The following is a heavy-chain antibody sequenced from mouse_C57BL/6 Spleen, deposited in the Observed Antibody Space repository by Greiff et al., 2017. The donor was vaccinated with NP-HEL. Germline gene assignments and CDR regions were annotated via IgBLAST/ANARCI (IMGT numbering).Heavy chain of an antibody. CDR3: ASKGLGKQGNYFDY. V-gene: IGHV1-55*01. CDR2: IYPGSGST. D-gene: IGHD4-1*01. Sequence: QVQLQQSGAELVKPGASVKMSCKASGYTFTSYWITWVKQRPGQGLEWIGDIYPGSGSTNYNEKFKSKATLTVDTSSSTAYMQLSSLTSEDSAVYYCASKGLGKQGNYFDYWGQGTTLTVSS. J-gene: IGHJ2*01. CDR1: GYTFTSYW.